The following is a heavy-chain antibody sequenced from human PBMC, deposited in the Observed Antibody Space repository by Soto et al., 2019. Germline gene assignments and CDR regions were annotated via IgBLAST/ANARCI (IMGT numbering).Heavy chain of an antibody. Sequence: SETLSLTCTVSGGSISSGDYYWSWIRQPPGKGLEWIGYIYYSGSTYYNPSLKSRVTISVDTSKNQFSLKLSSVTAADTAVYYCASYYGSGSYYAFDIWGQGTMGTVSS. D-gene: IGHD3-10*01. CDR1: GGSISSGDYY. CDR2: IYYSGST. CDR3: ASYYGSGSYYAFDI. V-gene: IGHV4-30-4*01. J-gene: IGHJ3*02.